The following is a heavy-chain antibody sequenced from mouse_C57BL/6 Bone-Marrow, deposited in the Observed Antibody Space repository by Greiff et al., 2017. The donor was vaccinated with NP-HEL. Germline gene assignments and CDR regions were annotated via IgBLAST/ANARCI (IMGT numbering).Heavy chain of an antibody. Sequence: QVQLQQPGAELVKPGASVKMSCKASGYTFTSYWITWVKQRPGQGLEWIGDIYPGSGSTNYNEKFKSKATLTVNTSSSTAYMQLSSLTSEDSAFDYWARRTVELPYCYFDVWGTGTTVTVSS. CDR3: ARRTVELPYCYFDV. V-gene: IGHV1-55*01. D-gene: IGHD2-1*01. J-gene: IGHJ1*03. CDR2: IYPGSGST. CDR1: GYTFTSYW.